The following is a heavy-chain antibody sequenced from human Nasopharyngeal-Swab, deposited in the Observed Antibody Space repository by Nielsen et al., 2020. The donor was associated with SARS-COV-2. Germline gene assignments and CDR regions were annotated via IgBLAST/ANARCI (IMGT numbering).Heavy chain of an antibody. V-gene: IGHV3-11*04. J-gene: IGHJ4*02. D-gene: IGHD3-10*01. Sequence: GESLKIPCAASGFIFSDYYMSWIRQAPGKGREWVSYISSSGSTIYYADSVKGRFTISRDNAKNSLYLQMNSLRAEDTAVYYCARDLPIRVNYYGSGSYYNFDNWGQGTLVTVSS. CDR2: ISSSGSTI. CDR3: ARDLPIRVNYYGSGSYYNFDN. CDR1: GFIFSDYY.